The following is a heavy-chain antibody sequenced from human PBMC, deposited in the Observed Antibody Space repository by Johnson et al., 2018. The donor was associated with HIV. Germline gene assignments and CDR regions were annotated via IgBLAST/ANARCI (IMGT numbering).Heavy chain of an antibody. V-gene: IGHV3-13*01. CDR2: IGTAGDT. CDR1: GFTFSCYD. CDR3: AREGTYEPLHRIYDYGDYPAFDI. D-gene: IGHD4-17*01. J-gene: IGHJ3*02. Sequence: VQLVESGGGLVQPGGSLRLSCAASGFTFSCYDMHWVRQATGKGMEWVSAIGTAGDTYYPGSVKGRFTISRDNAKNSLYLQMNSLRDEDTAVYYCAREGTYEPLHRIYDYGDYPAFDIWGQGTLVTVSS.